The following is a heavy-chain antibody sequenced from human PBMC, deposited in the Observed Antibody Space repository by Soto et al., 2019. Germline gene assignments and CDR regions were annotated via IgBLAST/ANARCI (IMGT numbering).Heavy chain of an antibody. CDR1: GGSIISSGSY. Sequence: KPSETLSLTCTVSGGSIISSGSYWGWIRQPPGKGLEWIGSVYYTGGTYYDPSLKSRVTVSVDTSKNQFSLKLRSVTAADTAVYYCVRDGTKTLRDWFDPWGQGISVTVSS. CDR3: VRDGTKTLRDWFDP. D-gene: IGHD1-1*01. CDR2: VYYTGGT. J-gene: IGHJ5*02. V-gene: IGHV4-39*07.